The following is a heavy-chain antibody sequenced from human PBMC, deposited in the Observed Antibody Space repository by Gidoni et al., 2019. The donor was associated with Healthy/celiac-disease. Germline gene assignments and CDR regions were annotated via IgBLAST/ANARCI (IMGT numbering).Heavy chain of an antibody. D-gene: IGHD5-18*01. CDR3: ARQKMGAKDTAMVTGWFDP. V-gene: IGHV4-59*08. CDR2: IYYSGST. J-gene: IGHJ5*02. CDR1: GGSIRSYY. Sequence: QVQLQESGPGLVKPSETLSLTCTVSGGSIRSYYWSWIRQPPGKGLEWIGYIYYSGSTNYNPSLKSRVTISVDTSKNQFSLKLSSVTAADTAVYYCARQKMGAKDTAMVTGWFDPWGQGTLVTVSS.